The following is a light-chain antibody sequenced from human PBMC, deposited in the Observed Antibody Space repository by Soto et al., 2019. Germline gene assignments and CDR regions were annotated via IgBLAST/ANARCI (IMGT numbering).Light chain of an antibody. CDR2: KAS. V-gene: IGKV1-5*03. Sequence: DIPMTQCPSTLSASVGDSVTITCRASQSISSWLAWYQQKPAKAPKLLIYKASSLESGGPSRFSGRGSGTEFTLAISSRQPDDSATYYFQQYKDNWTVGQGTNVEIK. CDR1: QSISSW. CDR3: QQYKDNWT. J-gene: IGKJ1*01.